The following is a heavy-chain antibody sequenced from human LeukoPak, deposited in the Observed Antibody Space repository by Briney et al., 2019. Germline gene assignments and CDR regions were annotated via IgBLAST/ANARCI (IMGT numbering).Heavy chain of an antibody. CDR3: TGGSGWYSPDY. CDR1: GFTFSSYE. Sequence: HPGGSLRLSCAASGFTFSSYEMNWVRQAPGKGLEWVSYISSSGSTIYYADSVKGRFTISRDNAKNSLYLQMNSLKTEDTAVYYCTGGSGWYSPDYRGQGTLVTVSS. V-gene: IGHV3-48*03. J-gene: IGHJ4*02. CDR2: ISSSGSTI. D-gene: IGHD6-19*01.